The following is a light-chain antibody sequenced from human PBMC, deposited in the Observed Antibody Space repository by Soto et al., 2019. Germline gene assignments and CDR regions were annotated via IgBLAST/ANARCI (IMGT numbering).Light chain of an antibody. CDR1: SSDVGAYNY. Sequence: QSVLTQPASVSGSPGQSITISCTGTSSDVGAYNYVSWYQQHPGKAPKLMIHDVSNRPSGVSNRFSGSKSGNTASLNISGLQAEDEADYYCSSYTSSSSYVFGTGTKVTVL. CDR2: DVS. V-gene: IGLV2-14*01. CDR3: SSYTSSSSYV. J-gene: IGLJ1*01.